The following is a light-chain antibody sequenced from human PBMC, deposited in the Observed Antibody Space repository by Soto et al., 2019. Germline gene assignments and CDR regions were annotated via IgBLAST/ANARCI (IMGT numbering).Light chain of an antibody. V-gene: IGLV2-11*01. CDR1: SSDVGGYNY. Sequence: QSVLTQPRSASGSPGQSITISCTGTSSDVGGYNYVSWYQQHPAKAPKLIIFDVSKRPSGVPNRFSGSKSGNTASLTISGLRAEDEADYYCTSFAGMNNFVVFGGGTKLTVL. CDR2: DVS. J-gene: IGLJ2*01. CDR3: TSFAGMNNFVV.